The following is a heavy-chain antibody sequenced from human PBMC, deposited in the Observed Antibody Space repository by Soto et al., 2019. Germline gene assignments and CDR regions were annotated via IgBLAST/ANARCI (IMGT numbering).Heavy chain of an antibody. CDR3: ARHPYSSSWNYYGMDV. CDR2: IYYSGST. J-gene: IGHJ6*02. V-gene: IGHV4-39*01. Sequence: PSETLSLTCTVSGGSISSSSYYWGWIRQPPGKGLEWIGSIYYSGSTYYNPSLKSRVTISVDTSKNQFSLKLSSVTAADTAVYYCARHPYSSSWNYYGMDVWGQGTTVTVSS. CDR1: GGSISSSSYY. D-gene: IGHD6-13*01.